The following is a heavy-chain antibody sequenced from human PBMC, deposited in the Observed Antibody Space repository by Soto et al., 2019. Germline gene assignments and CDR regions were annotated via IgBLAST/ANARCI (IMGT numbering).Heavy chain of an antibody. V-gene: IGHV3-74*01. CDR2: INNEGSHT. Sequence: EVQLVESGGGLVQPGGSLRLSCAASGFTFSTYWMHWVRQVPGKGLVWVSRINNEGSHTDYADSVKGRFTISRDNVKNTLYLEMISVRAEDAAVYFCVRDGYCITSSCYGNWFDPWGQGTLVTVSS. J-gene: IGHJ5*02. CDR3: VRDGYCITSSCYGNWFDP. D-gene: IGHD2-2*03. CDR1: GFTFSTYW.